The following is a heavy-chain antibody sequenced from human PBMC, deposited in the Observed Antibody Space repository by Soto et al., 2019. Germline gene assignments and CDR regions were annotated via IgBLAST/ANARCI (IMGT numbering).Heavy chain of an antibody. CDR3: ARHTYYYGSGRLYYYDYYMDV. J-gene: IGHJ6*03. Sequence: QLQLQESGPGLVKPSETLSLTCTVSGGSISSSSYYWGWIRQPPGKGLEGIGSIYYSGSTSYNPSIKSRVTISVETSKERCSLKLSSVTAADTAVYYCARHTYYYGSGRLYYYDYYMDVWGKGTTVTVSS. D-gene: IGHD3-10*01. CDR1: GGSISSSSYY. V-gene: IGHV4-39*01. CDR2: IYYSGST.